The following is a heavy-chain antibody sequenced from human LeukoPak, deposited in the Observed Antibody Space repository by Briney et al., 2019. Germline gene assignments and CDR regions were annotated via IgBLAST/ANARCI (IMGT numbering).Heavy chain of an antibody. CDR1: GFTFSSYA. CDR2: ISGSGGST. CDR3: AKGNIEYSSSFYYYYMDV. Sequence: GGSLGLSCAASGFTFSSYAMSWVRQAPGKGLEWVSAISGSGGSTYYADSVKGRFTISRDNSKNTLCLQMNSLRAEDTAVYYCAKGNIEYSSSFYYYYMDVWGKGTTVTVSS. V-gene: IGHV3-23*01. D-gene: IGHD6-6*01. J-gene: IGHJ6*03.